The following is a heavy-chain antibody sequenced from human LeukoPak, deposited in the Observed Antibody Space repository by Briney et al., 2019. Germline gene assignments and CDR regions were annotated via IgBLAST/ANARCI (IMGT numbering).Heavy chain of an antibody. CDR1: GGSFSGYY. D-gene: IGHD1-26*01. CDR2: INHSGST. Sequence: SETLSLTCAVYGGSFSGYYWSWIRQPPGKGLEWIGEINHSGSTNYNPSLKSRVTISVDTSKNQFSLKLSSVTAADTAVYYCARGIVGVTTSFDYWGQGTLVTVSS. V-gene: IGHV4-34*01. CDR3: ARGIVGVTTSFDY. J-gene: IGHJ4*02.